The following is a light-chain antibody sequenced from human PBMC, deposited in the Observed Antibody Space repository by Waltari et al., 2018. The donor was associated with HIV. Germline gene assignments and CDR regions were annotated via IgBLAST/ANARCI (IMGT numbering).Light chain of an antibody. CDR1: SSDVGSYHL. Sequence: QSALTQPASVSGSPGPSITISCTGTSSDVGSYHLVSWYQQHPGKAPKLMIYEVSKRPSGVSNRFSGSKSGNTASLTISGLQAEDEADYYCCSYAGSSTPNWVFGGGTKLTVL. V-gene: IGLV2-23*02. J-gene: IGLJ3*02. CDR2: EVS. CDR3: CSYAGSSTPNWV.